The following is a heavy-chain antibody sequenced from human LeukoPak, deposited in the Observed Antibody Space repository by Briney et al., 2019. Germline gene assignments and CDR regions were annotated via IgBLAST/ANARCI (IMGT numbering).Heavy chain of an antibody. D-gene: IGHD3-22*01. CDR3: ARDFYDTSGYYYDY. Sequence: GGSLRLSCAASGFTFSDYYMSWIRQAPGKGLEWVSYISSSGSTIYYADSLKGRFTISRDNAKNSLYLQMNSLRAEDTAVYYCARDFYDTSGYYYDYWGQGTLVTVSS. J-gene: IGHJ4*02. CDR2: ISSSGSTI. CDR1: GFTFSDYY. V-gene: IGHV3-11*04.